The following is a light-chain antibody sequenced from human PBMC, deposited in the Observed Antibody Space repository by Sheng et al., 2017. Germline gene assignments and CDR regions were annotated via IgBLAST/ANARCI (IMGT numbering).Light chain of an antibody. CDR1: KLGDKY. CDR2: KDT. Sequence: SYELAQPPSVSVSPGQTASITCSGDKLGDKYVCWYQQRPGQSPVLVIYKDTERPSGIPERFSGSISDNIATLTISGTQAMDEADYYCQAWDRGTIIFGGGTKLTVL. CDR3: QAWDRGTII. J-gene: IGLJ2*01. V-gene: IGLV3-1*01.